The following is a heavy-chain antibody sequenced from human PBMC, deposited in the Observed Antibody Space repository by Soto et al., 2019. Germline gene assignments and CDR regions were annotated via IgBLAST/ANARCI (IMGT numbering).Heavy chain of an antibody. CDR1: GFTFSSYH. Sequence: WGSLRLSCAASGFTFSSYHMNWVRQAPGKGLEWVSYISNNGHTIYYADSVKGRFTISRDNAKNSLNLQMNSLRDEDTAVYYCASDGFYWGQGTLVTVSS. V-gene: IGHV3-48*02. CDR3: ASDGFY. CDR2: ISNNGHTI. J-gene: IGHJ4*02. D-gene: IGHD3-10*01.